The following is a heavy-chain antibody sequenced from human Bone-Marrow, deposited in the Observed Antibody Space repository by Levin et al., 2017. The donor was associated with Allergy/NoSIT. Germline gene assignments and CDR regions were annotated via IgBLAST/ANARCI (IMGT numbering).Heavy chain of an antibody. CDR3: ARDKEIIAIGHYGMDV. Sequence: GASVKVSCAASGFIVSSNYMSWVRQTPGKGLEWVSVIYKNGNTYHADSVKGRFTIFRDNSKNTVYLQMTSLRAEDTAVYYCARDKEIIAIGHYGMDVWGQGTTVTVSS. J-gene: IGHJ6*02. V-gene: IGHV3-66*01. CDR2: IYKNGNT. CDR1: GFIVSSNY. D-gene: IGHD3-10*01.